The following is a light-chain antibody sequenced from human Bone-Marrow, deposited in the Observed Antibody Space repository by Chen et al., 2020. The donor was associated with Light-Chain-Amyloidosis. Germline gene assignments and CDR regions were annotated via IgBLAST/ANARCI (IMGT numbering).Light chain of an antibody. J-gene: IGKJ4*01. CDR1: QTISSNH. CDR2: GSS. Sequence: EIVLTQSPGTLSLSPGEGANLSCRASQTISSNHLTWYQQKFSQAPRLLIYGSSSRATGIPDRFTGSGSGTDFTLTINRLEPEDFAMYYCQQYGTSPLTFGGGIKVEIK. CDR3: QQYGTSPLT. V-gene: IGKV3-20*01.